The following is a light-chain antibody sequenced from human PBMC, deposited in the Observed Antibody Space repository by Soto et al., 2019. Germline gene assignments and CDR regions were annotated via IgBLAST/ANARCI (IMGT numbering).Light chain of an antibody. CDR2: GAS. J-gene: IGKJ1*01. CDR3: QQYGSSPWT. V-gene: IGKV3-20*01. CDR1: QSVSSSY. Sequence: EIVMTQSPATLSSSPGERATVSCRASQSVSSSYLAWYQQKPGQAPRLLIYGASSRATGIPDRFSGSGSGTDFTLTISRLEPEDFAVYYCQQYGSSPWTFGQGTKVDI.